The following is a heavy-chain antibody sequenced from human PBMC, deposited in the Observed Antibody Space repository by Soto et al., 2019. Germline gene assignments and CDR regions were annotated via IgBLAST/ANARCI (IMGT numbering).Heavy chain of an antibody. J-gene: IGHJ6*02. V-gene: IGHV4-39*01. CDR2: IYYSGST. Sequence: KSSETLSLTCTVSGGSISSSSYYWGWIRQPPGKGLEWIGSIYYSGSTYYNPSLKSRVTISVDTSKDQFSLKLSSVTAADTAVYYCARGMDVWGQGTTVTVSS. CDR1: GGSISSSSYY. CDR3: ARGMDV.